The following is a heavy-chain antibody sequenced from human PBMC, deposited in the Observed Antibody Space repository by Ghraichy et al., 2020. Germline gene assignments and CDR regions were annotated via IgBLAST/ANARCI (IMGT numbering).Heavy chain of an antibody. V-gene: IGHV3-53*01. CDR1: GFTVSRDY. CDR3: VRDRRVYRLDV. Sequence: GVLRLSCEASGFTVSRDYMSWVRQAPGQGPEWVSVIYRGGTSNYADSVKGRFPISRDNSKNTLDLQMNSLRVAHTAVYYCVRDRRVYRLDVWGQGTTVTVPS. J-gene: IGHJ6*02. D-gene: IGHD3-10*01. CDR2: IYRGGTS.